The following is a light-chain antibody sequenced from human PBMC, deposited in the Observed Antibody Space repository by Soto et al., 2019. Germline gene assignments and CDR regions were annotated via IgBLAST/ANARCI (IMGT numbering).Light chain of an antibody. Sequence: QSALTQPASVSGSPGQSITISCTGTSSDVGSYNSASWYQHHPGKAPKLLIYEVSNRPSGVSDRFSGSKSGNTASLTISGLQAEDEADYYCGSYTSIVLFGGGTKLTVL. V-gene: IGLV2-14*01. CDR3: GSYTSIVL. J-gene: IGLJ2*01. CDR2: EVS. CDR1: SSDVGSYNS.